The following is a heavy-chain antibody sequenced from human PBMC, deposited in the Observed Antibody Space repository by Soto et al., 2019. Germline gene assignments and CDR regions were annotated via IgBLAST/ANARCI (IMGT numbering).Heavy chain of an antibody. J-gene: IGHJ4*02. CDR3: ARESGYYDSKPFDY. CDR1: GGSVSSGSYY. CDR2: IYYSGST. V-gene: IGHV4-61*01. D-gene: IGHD3-22*01. Sequence: SETLSLTCTVSGGSVSSGSYYWSWIRQPPGKGLEWIGYIYYSGSTNYNPSLKSRVTISVDTSKNQFSLKLSSVTAADTAVYYCARESGYYDSKPFDYWGQGTLVTVSS.